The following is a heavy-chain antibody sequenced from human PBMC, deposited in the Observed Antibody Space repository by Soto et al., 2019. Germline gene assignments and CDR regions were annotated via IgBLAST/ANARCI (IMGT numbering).Heavy chain of an antibody. Sequence: GGSLRLSCAASGFTFSSYTMSCVRQAPGKGLEWVSAISGSGGSTYYADSVKGRFTISRDNSKNTLYLQMNSLRAEDTAVYYCATPFTSIRRTQRTAFDIWGQGTMVTVSS. CDR3: ATPFTSIRRTQRTAFDI. CDR2: ISGSGGST. CDR1: GFTFSSYT. J-gene: IGHJ3*02. V-gene: IGHV3-23*01. D-gene: IGHD3-16*01.